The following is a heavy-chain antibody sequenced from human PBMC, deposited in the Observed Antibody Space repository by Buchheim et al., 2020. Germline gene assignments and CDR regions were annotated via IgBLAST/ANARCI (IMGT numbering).Heavy chain of an antibody. J-gene: IGHJ4*02. CDR2: ISGSGGST. Sequence: EVQLLESGGGLVQPGGSLRLSCAASGFTFNSYAMSWVRQAPGKGLEWVSAISGSGGSTYYADSVKGRFTISRDNSKNTLYLQMSSQGTEDTAVYYCSKDRIALAGYFGDYWGQGTL. CDR3: SKDRIALAGYFGDY. D-gene: IGHD6-19*01. V-gene: IGHV3-23*01. CDR1: GFTFNSYA.